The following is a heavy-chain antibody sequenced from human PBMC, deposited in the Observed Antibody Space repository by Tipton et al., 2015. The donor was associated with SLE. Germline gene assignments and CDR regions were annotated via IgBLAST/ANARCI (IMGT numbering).Heavy chain of an antibody. V-gene: IGHV4-39*07. CDR2: IYYSGST. CDR3: ARIGWYYYDSSGLIDY. CDR1: GGSISSYY. J-gene: IGHJ4*02. Sequence: TLSLTCTVSGGSISSYYWGWIRQPPGKGLEWIGSIYYSGSTYYNPSLKSRVTISVDTSKNQFSLRLSSVTAADTAVYYCARIGWYYYDSSGLIDYWGQGTLVTVSS. D-gene: IGHD3-22*01.